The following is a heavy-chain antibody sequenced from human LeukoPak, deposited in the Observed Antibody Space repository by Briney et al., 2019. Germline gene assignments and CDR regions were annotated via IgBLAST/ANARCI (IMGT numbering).Heavy chain of an antibody. CDR3: ATPGGSYRSRHFDY. CDR1: GYTLTELS. J-gene: IGHJ4*02. Sequence: ASVKVSCKVSGYTLTELSMHWVRQAPGKGLEWMGGFDPEGGETIYAQKFQGRVTMTEDTSTDTAYMELSSLRSEDTAVYYCATPGGSYRSRHFDYWGQGTLVTVSS. V-gene: IGHV1-24*01. D-gene: IGHD1-26*01. CDR2: FDPEGGET.